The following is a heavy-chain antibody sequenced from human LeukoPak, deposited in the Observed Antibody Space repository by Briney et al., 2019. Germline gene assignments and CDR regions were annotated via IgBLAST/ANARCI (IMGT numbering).Heavy chain of an antibody. Sequence: GGSLRLSCAASGFTFSSYSMNWVRQAPGKGLEWVSSISSSSSYIYYADSVKGRFTISRDNAKNSLYLQMNSLRAEDTAVYYCAREPLAEAADDAFDIWGQGTMVTVSS. D-gene: IGHD6-13*01. J-gene: IGHJ3*02. CDR1: GFTFSSYS. CDR3: AREPLAEAADDAFDI. V-gene: IGHV3-21*01. CDR2: ISSSSSYI.